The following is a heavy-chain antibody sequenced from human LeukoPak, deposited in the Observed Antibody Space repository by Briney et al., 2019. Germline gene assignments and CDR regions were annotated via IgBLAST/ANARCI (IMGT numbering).Heavy chain of an antibody. J-gene: IGHJ5*02. CDR3: ARVKICSGGSCVYWSDP. Sequence: ASVKVSCKASGYTFTSYDINWVRQATGQGLEWMGWMNPNSGNTGYAQKFQGRVTITRNTSISTAYMELSSLRSEDTAVYYCARVKICSGGSCVYWSDPWGQGTLVTVSS. CDR2: MNPNSGNT. D-gene: IGHD2-15*01. CDR1: GYTFTSYD. V-gene: IGHV1-8*03.